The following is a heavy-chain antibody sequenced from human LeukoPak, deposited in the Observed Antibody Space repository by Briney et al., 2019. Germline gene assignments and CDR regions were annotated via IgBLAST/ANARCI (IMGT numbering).Heavy chain of an antibody. J-gene: IGHJ4*02. V-gene: IGHV3-23*01. CDR1: GFSFATYA. CDR2: ISADGDKT. Sequence: GGSLRLSCAASGFSFATYAMTWVRRAPGKGLEWVSFISADGDKTYYTDSVKGRFTISRDNSMNTLFLQMNSLRVEDTAVYYCEEAGYWAQGALVTVSS. D-gene: IGHD6-19*01. CDR3: EEAGY.